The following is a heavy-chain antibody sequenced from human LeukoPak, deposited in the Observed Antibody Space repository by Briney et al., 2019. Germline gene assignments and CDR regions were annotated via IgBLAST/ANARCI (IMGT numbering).Heavy chain of an antibody. V-gene: IGHV3-15*07. J-gene: IGHJ6*02. CDR1: GFTFSNAW. CDR2: IKSKTDGGTT. Sequence: GGSLRLSCAASGFTFSNAWMNWVRQAPGKRLEWVGRIKSKTDGGTTDYAAPVKGRFTISRDDSKNTLYLQMNSLKTEDTAVYYCTTGFGSGYYNPYYYYGMDVWGQGTTVTVSS. CDR3: TTGFGSGYYNPYYYYGMDV. D-gene: IGHD3-3*01.